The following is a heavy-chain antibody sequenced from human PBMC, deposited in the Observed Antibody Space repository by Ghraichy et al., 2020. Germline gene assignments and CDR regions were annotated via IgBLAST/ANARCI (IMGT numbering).Heavy chain of an antibody. V-gene: IGHV3-30*03. CDR3: AGIAAAGYFDY. D-gene: IGHD6-25*01. J-gene: IGHJ4*02. Sequence: GESLNISCAASGFTFSSYGMHWVRQAPGKGLEWVAFISYDGSNKYYADSVKGRFTISRDNSKNTLFLQMNSLRAEDTAVYYCAGIAAAGYFDYWGQGTLVTVSS. CDR1: GFTFSSYG. CDR2: ISYDGSNK.